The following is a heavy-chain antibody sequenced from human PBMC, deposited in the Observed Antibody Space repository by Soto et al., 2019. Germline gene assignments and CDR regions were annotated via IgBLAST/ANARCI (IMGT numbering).Heavy chain of an antibody. D-gene: IGHD3-10*01. CDR2: FYDGNA. V-gene: IGHV4-39*01. CDR1: GGSITRRSSY. J-gene: IGHJ4*02. CDR3: ATTRGLAVGGSFDY. Sequence: ETLSLTCIVSGGSITRRSSYWAWIRQPPGKGLEWVGTFYDGNAYHNPSLRSRITIAVDTSKNQFSLKLNSVAAADTAFYYCATTRGLAVGGSFDYWGQGMLVTVSS.